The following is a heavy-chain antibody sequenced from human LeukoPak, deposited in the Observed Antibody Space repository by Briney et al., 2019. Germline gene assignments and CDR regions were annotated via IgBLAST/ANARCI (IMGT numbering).Heavy chain of an antibody. CDR2: INAGNGNT. J-gene: IGHJ4*02. CDR1: GYTFTSYA. CDR3: AKDRGGTGDFDY. V-gene: IGHV1-3*01. D-gene: IGHD1-1*01. Sequence: ASVKVSCKASGYTFTSYAMHWVRQAPGQRLEWMGWINAGNGNTKYSQKFQGRVTITRDTSASTAYMELSSLRSEDTAVYYCAKDRGGTGDFDYWGQGTLVTVSS.